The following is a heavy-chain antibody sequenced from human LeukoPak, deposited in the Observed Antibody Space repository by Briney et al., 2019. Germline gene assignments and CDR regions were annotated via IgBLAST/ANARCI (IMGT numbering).Heavy chain of an antibody. CDR1: GFTFSSYA. J-gene: IGHJ3*02. D-gene: IGHD3-16*01. V-gene: IGHV3-64*02. CDR2: ISSNGGST. Sequence: GGSLRLSCSASGFTFSSYALHWVRQAPGKGLEYVSAISSNGGSTYYADSVKGRFTISRDNSKNTLYLQMGSLRAEDMAVYYCARVWGTYLLGAFDIWGQGTMVTVSS. CDR3: ARVWGTYLLGAFDI.